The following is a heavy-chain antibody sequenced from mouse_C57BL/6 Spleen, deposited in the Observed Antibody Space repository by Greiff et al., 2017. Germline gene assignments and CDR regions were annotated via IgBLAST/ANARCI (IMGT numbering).Heavy chain of an antibody. Sequence: QVQLQQPGAELVKPGASVKLSCKASGYTFTSYWMHWVKQRPGRGLEWIGRIDPNSGGTKYNEKFKSKATLTVDKPSSTAYMQLGSLTSEDSAVYYCAREGYYYGSSPAYWGQGTLVTVSA. D-gene: IGHD1-1*01. CDR2: IDPNSGGT. CDR3: AREGYYYGSSPAY. CDR1: GYTFTSYW. V-gene: IGHV1-72*01. J-gene: IGHJ3*01.